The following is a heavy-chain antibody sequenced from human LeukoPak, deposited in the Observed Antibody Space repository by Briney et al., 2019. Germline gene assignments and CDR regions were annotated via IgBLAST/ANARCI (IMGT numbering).Heavy chain of an antibody. D-gene: IGHD2-15*01. CDR1: GGSISSGGYY. CDR3: ARGSKGGYCSGGSCLAFDI. Sequence: TSQTLSLTCTVSGGSISSGGYYWSWIRQHPGKGLEWIGHIYYSGSTYYNPSLKSRVTISVDTSKNQFSLKLSSVTAADTAVYYCARGSKGGYCSGGSCLAFDIWGQGTMVTVSS. V-gene: IGHV4-31*03. J-gene: IGHJ3*02. CDR2: IYYSGST.